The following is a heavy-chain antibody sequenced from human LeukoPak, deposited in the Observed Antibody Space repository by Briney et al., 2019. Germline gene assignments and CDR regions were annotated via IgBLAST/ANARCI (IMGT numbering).Heavy chain of an antibody. Sequence: ASVKVSCKPSGYTFTSYDINWVRQATGQGLEWMGWMNPNSGNTGYAQKFQGRVTMTRNTSISTAYMELSSLRSEDTAVYYCARKPLFRGYYFDYWGQGTLVTVSS. CDR3: ARKPLFRGYYFDY. J-gene: IGHJ4*02. D-gene: IGHD3-16*01. CDR2: MNPNSGNT. CDR1: GYTFTSYD. V-gene: IGHV1-8*01.